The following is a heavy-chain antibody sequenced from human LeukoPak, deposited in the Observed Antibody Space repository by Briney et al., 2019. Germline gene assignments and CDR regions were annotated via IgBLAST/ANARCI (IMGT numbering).Heavy chain of an antibody. D-gene: IGHD5-18*01. J-gene: IGHJ4*02. CDR1: GYTFTGYY. V-gene: IGHV1-2*02. Sequence: ASVKVSCKASGYTFTGYYMHWVRQAPGQGLEWMGWINPNSGGTNYAQKFQGRVTMTRDTSISTAYMELSRLRSDDTAVYYCASEYVDTAMAFDYWGQGTLVTVSS. CDR2: INPNSGGT. CDR3: ASEYVDTAMAFDY.